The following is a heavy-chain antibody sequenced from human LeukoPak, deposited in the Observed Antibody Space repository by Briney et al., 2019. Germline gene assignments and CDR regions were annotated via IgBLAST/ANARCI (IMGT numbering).Heavy chain of an antibody. Sequence: PGGSLRLSCAASGFTFSSYAMHWVRQAPGKGLEWVAVISYDGSNKYYADSVKGRFTISRDNSKNTLYLQMNSLRAEDTAVYYCARVMFVYIDYYDSSGSDYWGQGTLVTVSS. CDR3: ARVMFVYIDYYDSSGSDY. D-gene: IGHD3-22*01. CDR1: GFTFSSYA. V-gene: IGHV3-30*04. CDR2: ISYDGSNK. J-gene: IGHJ4*02.